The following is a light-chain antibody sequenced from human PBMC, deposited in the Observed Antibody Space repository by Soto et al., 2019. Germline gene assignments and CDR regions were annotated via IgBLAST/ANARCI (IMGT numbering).Light chain of an antibody. Sequence: EIVLTQSPGTLSLSPGDRATLSCRASQSVTGSYLAWYQHKPGQAPSLLIYGASSRATGIPNRFSGSGSGTDFTLTISGLEPEEFAVYYCQQYGTSPRSFGQGTKVEIK. CDR2: GAS. CDR1: QSVTGSY. V-gene: IGKV3-20*01. J-gene: IGKJ1*01. CDR3: QQYGTSPRS.